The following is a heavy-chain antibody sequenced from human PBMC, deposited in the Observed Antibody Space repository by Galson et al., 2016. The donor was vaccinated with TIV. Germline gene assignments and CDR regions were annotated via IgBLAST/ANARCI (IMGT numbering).Heavy chain of an antibody. CDR3: ARPREGVQHQHYYSMDP. D-gene: IGHD4-11*01. Sequence: SVKVSCKASGVTFSLHAISWVRQAPGQGLEWMGGIIPMFGTANYAQKFQGRATITADESTNTAYMELSSLRSEDAAVYYCARPREGVQHQHYYSMDPWGQGTPVTVSS. J-gene: IGHJ5*02. CDR1: GVTFSLHA. CDR2: IIPMFGTA. V-gene: IGHV1-69*13.